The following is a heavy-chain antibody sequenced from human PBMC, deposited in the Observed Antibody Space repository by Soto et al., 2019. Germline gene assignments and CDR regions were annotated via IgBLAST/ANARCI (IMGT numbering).Heavy chain of an antibody. V-gene: IGHV4-4*07. CDR2: IDTSGNT. D-gene: IGHD6-13*01. J-gene: IGHJ6*02. CDR3: ARYSSNWFQTEGMDV. Sequence: SETLSLTCTVSGGSISTYYWSWIRQPAGKGLEWIGRIDTSGNTNYNPSLKSRVTMSVDTSKRQFSLKLTSVTAADTAVYYCARYSSNWFQTEGMDVWGQGTTVTVSS. CDR1: GGSISTYY.